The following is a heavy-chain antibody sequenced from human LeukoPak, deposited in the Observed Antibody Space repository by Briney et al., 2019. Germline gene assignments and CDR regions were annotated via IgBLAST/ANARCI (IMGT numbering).Heavy chain of an antibody. CDR3: ARAITIFGVVMREVDY. Sequence: GGSLRLSCAASGFTFSSYSMNWVRQAPGKGLEWVSSISSSSSYIYYADSVKGRFTISRDNAKNSLYLQMNSLRAEDTAVYYCARAITIFGVVMREVDYWGQGTLVTVSS. J-gene: IGHJ4*02. CDR1: GFTFSSYS. V-gene: IGHV3-21*01. D-gene: IGHD3-3*01. CDR2: ISSSSSYI.